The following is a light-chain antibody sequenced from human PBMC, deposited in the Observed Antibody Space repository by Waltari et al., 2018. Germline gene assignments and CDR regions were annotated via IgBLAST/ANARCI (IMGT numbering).Light chain of an antibody. J-gene: IGKJ4*01. CDR2: AKS. V-gene: IGKV3-20*01. Sequence: DILLTQSPGTLSLSLGERATRSCRASQSVTTRQVPWYLQKPGQAPSILIHAKSSRGTGSADRFSGSGSETEFTLTMSRLEPEDFAVYYCEHYGSSPGTFGVGTRVEIK. CDR3: EHYGSSPGT. CDR1: QSVTTRQ.